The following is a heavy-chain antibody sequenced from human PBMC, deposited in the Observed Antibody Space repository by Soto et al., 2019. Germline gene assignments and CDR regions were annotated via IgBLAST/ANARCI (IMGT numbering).Heavy chain of an antibody. D-gene: IGHD3-22*01. Sequence: GGSLRLSCAASGFTFSSYGMHWVRQAPGKGLEWVAVIWYDGSNKYYADSVKGRFTISRDNSKNTLYLQMNSLRAEDTAVYYCASLNGPYYYDSSGYNPIDYWGQGTLVTVSS. CDR1: GFTFSSYG. CDR2: IWYDGSNK. J-gene: IGHJ4*02. CDR3: ASLNGPYYYDSSGYNPIDY. V-gene: IGHV3-33*01.